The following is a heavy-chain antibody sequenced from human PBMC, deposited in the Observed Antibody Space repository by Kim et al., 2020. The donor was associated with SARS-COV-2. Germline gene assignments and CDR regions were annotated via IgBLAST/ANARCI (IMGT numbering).Heavy chain of an antibody. CDR1: GDSVSNNSAA. CDR2: TYYRSKWYN. CDR3: AGGRSSGPDY. D-gene: IGHD6-19*01. J-gene: IGHJ4*02. Sequence: SQNLSLTCAISGDSVSNNSAAWNWLRQSPSRGLEWLGRTYYRSKWYNDYAVSVKSRITINSDTSKNQFSLQLNSVTPEDTAVYFCAGGRSSGPDYWGQGTLVTVSS. V-gene: IGHV6-1*01.